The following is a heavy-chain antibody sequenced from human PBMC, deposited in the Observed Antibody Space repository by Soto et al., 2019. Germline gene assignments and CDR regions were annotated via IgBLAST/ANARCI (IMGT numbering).Heavy chain of an antibody. D-gene: IGHD1-26*01. V-gene: IGHV4-30-4*01. Sequence: VQLRESGPGLVKPSQTLSLTCTVSGGSISSGDYYWSWIRQPPGKGLEWIGYIYYSGSTYYNPSLKSRVTISVDTSKNQFSLKLSSVTAADTAVYFCAREGGFLGRYCFDPWGQGTLVTVSS. CDR2: IYYSGST. J-gene: IGHJ5*02. CDR1: GGSISSGDYY. CDR3: AREGGFLGRYCFDP.